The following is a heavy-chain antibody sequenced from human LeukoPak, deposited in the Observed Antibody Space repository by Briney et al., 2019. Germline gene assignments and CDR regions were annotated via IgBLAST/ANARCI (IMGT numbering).Heavy chain of an antibody. CDR2: INPNSGGT. Sequence: ASVKVSCKASGYTFTGYYMHWVRQAPGQGLEWMGWINPNSGGTNYAQKFQGRVTMTTDTSTSTAYMELRSLRSDDTAVYYCARGDYDILTGYPHPFDYWGQGTLVTVSS. V-gene: IGHV1-2*02. CDR1: GYTFTGYY. J-gene: IGHJ4*02. CDR3: ARGDYDILTGYPHPFDY. D-gene: IGHD3-9*01.